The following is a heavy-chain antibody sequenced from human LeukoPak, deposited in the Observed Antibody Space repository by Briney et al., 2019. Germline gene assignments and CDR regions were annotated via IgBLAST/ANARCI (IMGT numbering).Heavy chain of an antibody. Sequence: PGGSLRLSCVASGFTFRDYYMGWIRRAPGKGLEWVSYISSSSSYIDYADSVKGRFTISRDNSKNTLYLRMNSLRAEDTAVYYCARDLGRYDSNQGPLDAFDIWGQGTMVTVSS. CDR3: ARDLGRYDSNQGPLDAFDI. CDR1: GFTFRDYY. D-gene: IGHD3-22*01. CDR2: ISSSSSYI. J-gene: IGHJ3*02. V-gene: IGHV3-11*05.